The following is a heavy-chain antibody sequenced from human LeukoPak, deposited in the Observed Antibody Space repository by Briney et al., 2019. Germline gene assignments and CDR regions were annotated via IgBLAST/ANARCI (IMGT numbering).Heavy chain of an antibody. D-gene: IGHD1-26*01. CDR3: AKVGIVGAAYFDY. Sequence: GASLRLSCAASGFTFSSYAMSWVGQAPGKGLEWVSAISGSGGSTYYADSVKGRFTISRDNSKNTLYLQMNSLRAEDTAVYYCAKVGIVGAAYFDYWGQGTLVTVSS. J-gene: IGHJ4*02. V-gene: IGHV3-23*01. CDR1: GFTFSSYA. CDR2: ISGSGGST.